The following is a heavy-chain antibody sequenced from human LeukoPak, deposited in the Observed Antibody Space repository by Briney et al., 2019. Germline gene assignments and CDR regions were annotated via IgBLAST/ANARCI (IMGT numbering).Heavy chain of an antibody. V-gene: IGHV1-18*01. CDR3: ARDFDYGDYSVSGY. CDR2: ISAYNGNT. Sequence: ASVKVSCKASGYTFTSYGISWVRQAPGQGLEWMGWISAYNGNTNYAQKFQGRVTMTRDTSISTAYMELSRLRSDDTAVYYCARDFDYGDYSVSGYWGQGTLVTVSS. D-gene: IGHD4-17*01. J-gene: IGHJ4*02. CDR1: GYTFTSYG.